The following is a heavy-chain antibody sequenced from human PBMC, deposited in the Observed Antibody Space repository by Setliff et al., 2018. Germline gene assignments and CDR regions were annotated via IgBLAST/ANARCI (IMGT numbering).Heavy chain of an antibody. CDR1: GYTFTNNW. J-gene: IGHJ4*02. CDR3: ARFRGGYSAYDWVDY. CDR2: IYPRDSDT. V-gene: IGHV5-51*01. D-gene: IGHD5-12*01. Sequence: GESLKISCEGSGYTFTNNWIGWVRQMPGKGLEWMGIIYPRDSDTRYSPSLQGQVTISADTSITAYLQWSSLKASDSAMYYCARFRGGYSAYDWVDYWGQGTLVTVSS.